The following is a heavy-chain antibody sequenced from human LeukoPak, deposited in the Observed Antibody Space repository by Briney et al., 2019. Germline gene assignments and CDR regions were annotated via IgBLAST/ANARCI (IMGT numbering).Heavy chain of an antibody. J-gene: IGHJ4*02. CDR1: GFTVSSNY. CDR3: ARVWHYYDSSGYYFDY. Sequence: GGSLRLSCAASGFTVSSNYMSWVRQAPRKGLEWVSVIYSGGSTYYADSVKGRFTISRDNSKNTLYLQMNSLRAEDTAVYYCARVWHYYDSSGYYFDYWGQGTLVTVSS. V-gene: IGHV3-66*02. CDR2: IYSGGST. D-gene: IGHD3-22*01.